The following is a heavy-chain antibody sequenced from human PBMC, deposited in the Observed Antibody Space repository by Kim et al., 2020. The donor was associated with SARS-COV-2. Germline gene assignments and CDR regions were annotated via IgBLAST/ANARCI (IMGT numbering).Heavy chain of an antibody. CDR1: GGSISSYY. J-gene: IGHJ4*02. V-gene: IGHV4-59*08. CDR2: IYYSGST. Sequence: SETLSHTCTVSGGSISSYYWSWIRQPPGKGLEWIGYIYYSGSTNYNPSLKSRVTISVDTSKNQFSLKLSSVTAADTAVYYCARGHILTGSDYWGQGTLVTVSS. D-gene: IGHD3-9*01. CDR3: ARGHILTGSDY.